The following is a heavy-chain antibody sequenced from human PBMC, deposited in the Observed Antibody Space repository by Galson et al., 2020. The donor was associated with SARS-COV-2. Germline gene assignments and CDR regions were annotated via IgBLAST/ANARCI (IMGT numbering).Heavy chain of an antibody. CDR2: IWYDGSNK. J-gene: IGHJ4*02. V-gene: IGHV3-33*01. CDR3: ARAHLRRYFDWSEPDLDY. CDR1: GFTFSSYG. Sequence: GGSLRLSCAASGFTFSSYGMHWVRQAPGKGLEWVAVIWYDGSNKYYADSVKGRFTISRDNSKNTLYLQMNSLRAEDTAVYYCARAHLRRYFDWSEPDLDYWGQGTLVTVSS. D-gene: IGHD3-9*01.